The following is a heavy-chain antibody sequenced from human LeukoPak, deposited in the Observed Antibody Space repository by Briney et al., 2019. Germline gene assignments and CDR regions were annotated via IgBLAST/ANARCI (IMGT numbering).Heavy chain of an antibody. CDR3: ARVPYNFAWGGSDGWFDP. J-gene: IGHJ5*02. D-gene: IGHD3/OR15-3a*01. Sequence: TLSLTCEVSGGSITTGGYSWSWIRQPPGKGLEWLGYFYHSGNTYYNPSLESRVTMSVDASKNQLSLKVTSVTAADTAVYYCARVPYNFAWGGSDGWFDPWGQGSLVIVSS. CDR2: FYHSGNT. V-gene: IGHV4-30-2*01. CDR1: GGSITTGGYS.